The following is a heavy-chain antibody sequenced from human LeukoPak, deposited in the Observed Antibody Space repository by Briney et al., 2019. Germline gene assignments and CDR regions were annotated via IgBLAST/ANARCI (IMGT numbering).Heavy chain of an antibody. CDR2: IYPGDSDT. D-gene: IGHD1-26*01. J-gene: IGHJ5*02. V-gene: IGHV5-51*01. CDR1: GYSFTSCW. CDR3: ARQVGATPSWFDP. Sequence: GESLKISCKGSGYSFTSCWIGWVRQMPGKGLEWMGIIYPGDSDTRYSPSFQGQVAISADKSISTAYLQWSSLKASDTAMYYCARQVGATPSWFDPWGQGTLVTVSS.